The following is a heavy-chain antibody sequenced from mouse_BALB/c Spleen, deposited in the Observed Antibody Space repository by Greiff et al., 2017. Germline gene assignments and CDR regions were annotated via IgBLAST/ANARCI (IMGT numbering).Heavy chain of an antibody. D-gene: IGHD3-1*01. CDR2: IRLKSNNYAT. CDR1: GFTFSNYW. V-gene: IGHV6-6*02. Sequence: EVKLQESGGGLVQPGGSMKLSCVASGFTFSNYWMNWVRQSPEKGLEWVAEIRLKSNNYATHYAESVKGRFTISRDDSKSSVYLQMNNLRAEDTGIYYCTRTARATSAMDYWGQGTSVTVSS. CDR3: TRTARATSAMDY. J-gene: IGHJ4*01.